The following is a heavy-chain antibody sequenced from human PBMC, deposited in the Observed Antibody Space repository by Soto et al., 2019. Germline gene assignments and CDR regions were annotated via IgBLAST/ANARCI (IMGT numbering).Heavy chain of an antibody. J-gene: IGHJ4*02. V-gene: IGHV1-69*01. Sequence: GXSVKVSWKASGGTFSSYAISLLRQAPGQGLEWMGGIIPIFGTANYAQKFQGRVTITADESTSTAYMELSSLTSEDTAVYYCATTYSSGPYYFDYWGQGTLVTVSS. D-gene: IGHD6-19*01. CDR1: GGTFSSYA. CDR2: IIPIFGTA. CDR3: ATTYSSGPYYFDY.